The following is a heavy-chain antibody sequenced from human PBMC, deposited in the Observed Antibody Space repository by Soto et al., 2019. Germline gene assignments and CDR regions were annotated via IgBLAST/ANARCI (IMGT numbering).Heavy chain of an antibody. CDR3: ANLVDY. CDR2: ISYDGSKK. Sequence: GGSLRLSCQASGFNFDNYGMHWVRQAPGKGLEWVAVISYDGSKKYYADSVKGRFTISRDNSENTLYLQMNSLRTDDTAVYYCANLVDYWGQGTLVTVSS. CDR1: GFNFDNYG. J-gene: IGHJ4*02. V-gene: IGHV3-30*18.